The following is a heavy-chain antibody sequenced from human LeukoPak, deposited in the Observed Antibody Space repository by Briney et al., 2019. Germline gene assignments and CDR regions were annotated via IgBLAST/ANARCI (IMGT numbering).Heavy chain of an antibody. J-gene: IGHJ4*02. CDR1: GGSISNNY. CDR3: ARATLSISWSPSSQWELREIDY. V-gene: IGHV4-39*07. Sequence: PSETLSLTCSVSGGSISNNYWSWIRQPPGKGLEWIGSIYYSGSTYYNPSLKSRVTISVDTSKNQFSLKLSPGTAADTAVYYCARATLSISWSPSSQWELREIDYWGQGTLVTVSS. D-gene: IGHD1-26*01. CDR2: IYYSGST.